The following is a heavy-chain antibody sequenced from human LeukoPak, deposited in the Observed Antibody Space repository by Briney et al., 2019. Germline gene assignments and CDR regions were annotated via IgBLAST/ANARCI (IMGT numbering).Heavy chain of an antibody. CDR3: ARHENWASFPLDY. CDR2: IYYSGTT. Sequence: KTSETLSLTCTVSGGSISSYYWSWIRQPPGKGLEWIGYIYYSGTTNYNPSLKSRVTISLGTSKNQFSLKLSSVTAADTAVYYCARHENWASFPLDYWGQGTLVTVSS. D-gene: IGHD2-21*01. V-gene: IGHV4-59*08. CDR1: GGSISSYY. J-gene: IGHJ4*02.